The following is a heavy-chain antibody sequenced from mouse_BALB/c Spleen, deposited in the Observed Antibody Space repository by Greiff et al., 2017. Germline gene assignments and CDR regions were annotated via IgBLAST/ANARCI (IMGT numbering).Heavy chain of an antibody. J-gene: IGHJ4*01. CDR2: IWSGGST. D-gene: IGHD2-3*01. V-gene: IGHV2-2*02. CDR1: GFSLTSYG. CDR3: ARNWDGYYVGDY. Sequence: VQLQQSGPGLVQPSQSLSITCTVSGFSLTSYGVHWVRQSPGKGLEWLGVIWSGGSTDYNAAFISRLSISKDNSKSQVFFKMNSLQANDTAIYYCARNWDGYYVGDYWGQGTSVTVSS.